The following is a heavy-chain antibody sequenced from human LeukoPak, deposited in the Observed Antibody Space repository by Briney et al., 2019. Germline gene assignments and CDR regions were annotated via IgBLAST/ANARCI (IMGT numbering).Heavy chain of an antibody. Sequence: SETLSLTCTVSGYSISIGYYWGWIRQPPGKGLEWIGSIYHSGSTYYNPSLKSRVTISVDTSKNQFSLKLSSVTAADTAVYYCARGIITMVRGVIFLGTDLAHWFDPWGQGTLVTVSS. D-gene: IGHD3-10*01. V-gene: IGHV4-38-2*02. CDR2: IYHSGST. CDR3: ARGIITMVRGVIFLGTDLAHWFDP. J-gene: IGHJ5*02. CDR1: GYSISIGYY.